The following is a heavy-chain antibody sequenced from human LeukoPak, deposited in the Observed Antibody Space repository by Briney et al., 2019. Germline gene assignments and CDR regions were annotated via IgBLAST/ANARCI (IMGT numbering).Heavy chain of an antibody. CDR1: GGSLSFYY. CDR2: IYYSGTT. CDR3: ARQGSHFDY. D-gene: IGHD3-10*01. Sequence: NPSETLSLTCTVSGGSLSFYYWSWIRQPPGKGLEWIGYIYYSGTTNYNPTLKSRVTISVDTSKNQFSLNLNSVTAADTAVYYCARQGSHFDYWGQGTLVTVSS. V-gene: IGHV4-59*08. J-gene: IGHJ4*02.